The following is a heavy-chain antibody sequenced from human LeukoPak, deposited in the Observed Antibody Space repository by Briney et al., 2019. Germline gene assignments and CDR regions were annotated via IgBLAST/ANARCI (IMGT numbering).Heavy chain of an antibody. J-gene: IGHJ4*02. CDR1: GYSFTGYW. CDR3: ARHLAVGAPDY. V-gene: IGHV5-51*01. D-gene: IGHD6-19*01. CDR2: IFPGDSDT. Sequence: GESLKISCQGSGYSFTGYWIGWVRQMPGKGLEWMGTIFPGDSDTRYSPSFQGQVTISVDKSISTAYLQWSSLKASDTAMYCCARHLAVGAPDYWGQGTLVAVSS.